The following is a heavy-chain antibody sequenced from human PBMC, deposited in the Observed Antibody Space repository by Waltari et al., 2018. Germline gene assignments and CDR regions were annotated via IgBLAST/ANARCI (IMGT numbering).Heavy chain of an antibody. CDR3: AKRVAAAAWGHFDY. CDR1: GFTFSSYA. D-gene: IGHD6-13*01. J-gene: IGHJ4*02. CDR2: ISGSGGST. Sequence: EVQLLESGGGLVQPGGSLRLSCAASGFTFSSYAMSWVRQAPGKGVELVSAISGSGGSTYYADSVKCRFTISRDNSKNTLYLQMNSLRSEDTAVYYCAKRVAAAAWGHFDYWGQGTLVTVSS. V-gene: IGHV3-23*01.